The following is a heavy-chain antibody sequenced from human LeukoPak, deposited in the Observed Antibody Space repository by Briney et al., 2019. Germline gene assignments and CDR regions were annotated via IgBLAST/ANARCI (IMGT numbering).Heavy chain of an antibody. D-gene: IGHD5-24*01. Sequence: PGGSLRLSCAASGFTFDDYAMHWVRQAPGKGLEWVSGISWNSGSIGYADSVKGRFTISRDNAKNSLYLQMNSLRAEDTAVYFCARGYSYHFNYWGQGTLVTVSS. CDR3: ARGYSYHFNY. J-gene: IGHJ4*02. V-gene: IGHV3-9*01. CDR1: GFTFDDYA. CDR2: ISWNSGSI.